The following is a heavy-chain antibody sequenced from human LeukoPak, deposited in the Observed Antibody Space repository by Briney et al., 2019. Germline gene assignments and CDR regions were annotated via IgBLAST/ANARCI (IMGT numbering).Heavy chain of an antibody. V-gene: IGHV1-69*04. CDR1: GGTFSSYA. J-gene: IGHJ3*02. D-gene: IGHD2-15*01. CDR2: IIPILGIA. CDR3: ARALLMDAFDI. Sequence: SVKVSCKASGGTFSSYAISWVRQAPGQGLEWMGRIIPILGIANYAQKFQGRVTITADRSTSTAYMELSSLRSEDTAVYYCARALLMDAFDIWGQGTMVTVSS.